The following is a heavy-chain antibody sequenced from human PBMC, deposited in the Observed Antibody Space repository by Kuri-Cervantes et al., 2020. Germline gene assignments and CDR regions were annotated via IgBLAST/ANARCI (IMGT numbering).Heavy chain of an antibody. CDR2: INHSGST. Sequence: SQTLSLTCAVYGGSFTGYYWTWIRQSPGMGLEWIGEINHSGSTNYNPSLKSRVTISVDKSKNQFSLKLSSVTAADTAVYYCARSGLWFGTPYYFDYWGQGTLVTVSS. V-gene: IGHV4-34*01. J-gene: IGHJ4*02. D-gene: IGHD3-10*01. CDR1: GGSFTGYY. CDR3: ARSGLWFGTPYYFDY.